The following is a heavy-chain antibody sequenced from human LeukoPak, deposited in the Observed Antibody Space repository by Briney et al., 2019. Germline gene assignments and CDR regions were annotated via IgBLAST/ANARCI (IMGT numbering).Heavy chain of an antibody. V-gene: IGHV2-5*02. Sequence: SGPTLLNPPQTLTLTCTFSGFSLSTSGVGVGWIRQPPGKPLEWLALIYWDDDKRYSPSLKSRLTITKDTSKNQVVLTMTNMDPVDTATYYCAHRGVLLSFDYWGQGTLVTVSS. CDR2: IYWDDDK. CDR3: AHRGVLLSFDY. D-gene: IGHD2/OR15-2a*01. CDR1: GFSLSTSGVG. J-gene: IGHJ4*02.